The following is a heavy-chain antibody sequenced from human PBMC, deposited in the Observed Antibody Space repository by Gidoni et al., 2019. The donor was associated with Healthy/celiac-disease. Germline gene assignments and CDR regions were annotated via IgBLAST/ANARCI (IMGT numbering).Heavy chain of an antibody. CDR2: IIPILGIA. V-gene: IGHV1-69*02. D-gene: IGHD1-1*01. CDR1: GGTFSSYT. Sequence: QVQLVQSGAEVKKPGSSVKVSCKASGGTFSSYTISWVRQAPGQGLEWMGRIIPILGIANYAQKFQGRVTITADKSTSTAYMELSSLRSEDTAVYYCARTAPGTNYYYYGMDVWGQGTTVTVSS. J-gene: IGHJ6*02. CDR3: ARTAPGTNYYYYGMDV.